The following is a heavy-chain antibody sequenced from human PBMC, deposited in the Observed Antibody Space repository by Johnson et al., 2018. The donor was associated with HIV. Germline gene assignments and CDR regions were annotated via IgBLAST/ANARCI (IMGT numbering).Heavy chain of an antibody. D-gene: IGHD2-8*01. CDR3: ARATWSDDAFDI. Sequence: VQLVESGGGLVQPGGSLRLSCATSGFTVSNNYMSWVRQAPGKGLEWVSLIYSGGSTYYADSMKGRFTISRDNARNSLYLQMNSLRAEDTALYYCARATWSDDAFDIWGQGTMVTVSS. CDR2: IYSGGST. J-gene: IGHJ3*02. CDR1: GFTVSNNY. V-gene: IGHV3-66*01.